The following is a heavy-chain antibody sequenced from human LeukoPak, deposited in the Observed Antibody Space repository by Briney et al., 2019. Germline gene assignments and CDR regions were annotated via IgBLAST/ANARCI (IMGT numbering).Heavy chain of an antibody. CDR3: ARRLRLYYMDV. CDR2: INHSRST. CDR1: GGSFSGYY. D-gene: IGHD3-16*01. V-gene: IGHV4-34*01. Sequence: SETLSLTCAVYGGSFSGYYWSWIRQPPGKGLEWIGEINHSRSTNYNPSLKSRVTISVDTSKNQFSLKLSSVTAADTAVYYCARRLRLYYMDVWGKGTTVTVSS. J-gene: IGHJ6*03.